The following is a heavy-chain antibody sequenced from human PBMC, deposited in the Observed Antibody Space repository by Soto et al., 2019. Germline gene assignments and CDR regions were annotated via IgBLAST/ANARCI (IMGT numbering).Heavy chain of an antibody. CDR3: VRQGIDYLHGLVDV. D-gene: IGHD4-17*01. CDR2: VYYTGDT. CDR1: SGPDRSHN. J-gene: IGHJ6*02. Sequence: QVQLQQSGPRLVKPSETLSLTCTVSSGPDRSHNWGWIRQPPGRGLEWIGYVYYTGDTAYNPSLGGRVTISADTSTNDISLTLNSVTAADTAVYYCVRQGIDYLHGLVDVWGQGTTVSVSS. V-gene: IGHV4-59*08.